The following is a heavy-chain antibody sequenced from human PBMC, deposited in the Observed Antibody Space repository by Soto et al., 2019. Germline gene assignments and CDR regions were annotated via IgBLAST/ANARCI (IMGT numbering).Heavy chain of an antibody. D-gene: IGHD2-2*01. CDR1: GYSFTSYW. Sequence: GESLKISCKGSGYSFTSYWIAWVRQMPGKGLEWMGIIYPGDSDTRYSPSFQGQVTISADKSISTAYLQWSSLKASDTAMYYCARHYCISTSCYADYYYGMDVWGQGTTVTVS. J-gene: IGHJ6*02. CDR3: ARHYCISTSCYADYYYGMDV. V-gene: IGHV5-51*01. CDR2: IYPGDSDT.